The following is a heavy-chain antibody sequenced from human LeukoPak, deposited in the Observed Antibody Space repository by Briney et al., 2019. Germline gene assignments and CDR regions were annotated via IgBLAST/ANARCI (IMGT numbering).Heavy chain of an antibody. J-gene: IGHJ4*02. V-gene: IGHV3-7*04. CDR1: GFTFSSYW. CDR2: IKQDGTDK. D-gene: IGHD3-10*01. Sequence: PGGSLRLSCAASGFTFSSYWMNWVRQAPGKGLEWVANIKQDGTDKYYVDSVKGRFTISRDNAKNSLYLQMNSLRAEDTAVYYCVGGGIKGYWGQGTLVTVSS. CDR3: VGGGIKGY.